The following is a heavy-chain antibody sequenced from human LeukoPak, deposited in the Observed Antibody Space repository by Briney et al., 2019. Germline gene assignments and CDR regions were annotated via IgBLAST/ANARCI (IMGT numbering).Heavy chain of an antibody. D-gene: IGHD4-23*01. V-gene: IGHV3-23*01. CDR1: GFTFSTYA. CDR3: AKHQAYGTNSVSDG. CDR2: ISEGGANT. Sequence: GGSLRLSCAACGFTFSTYAMTGVRQAPGQGLEWVSGISEGGANTYYADPVKGRFTISRDNSKNMLYLQMNSLRDEDTGVYYCAKHQAYGTNSVSDGGGEGTLNRVFS. J-gene: IGHJ4*02.